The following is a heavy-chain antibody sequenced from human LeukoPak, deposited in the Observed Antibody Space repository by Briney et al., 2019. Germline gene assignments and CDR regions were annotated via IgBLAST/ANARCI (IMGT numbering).Heavy chain of an antibody. CDR2: IWYDGSCK. Sequence: PGKSLRPSCAASGFNFRSYGMHWVRQAPGKGLEWVAVIWYDGSCKYYADSVKGRFTISRDNSKNTLYLQMSSLRAEDTAVYYCVKDLSPSGYDPGYWGQGTLVTVSS. CDR3: VKDLSPSGYDPGY. V-gene: IGHV3-33*06. D-gene: IGHD5-12*01. J-gene: IGHJ4*02. CDR1: GFNFRSYG.